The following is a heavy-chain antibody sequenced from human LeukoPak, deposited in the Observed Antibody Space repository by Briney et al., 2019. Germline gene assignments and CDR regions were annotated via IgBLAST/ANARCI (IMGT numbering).Heavy chain of an antibody. V-gene: IGHV4-34*01. CDR2: INHSGST. J-gene: IGHJ4*02. Sequence: SETLSLTCAVYGGSFSGYYWSWLRQPPGKGLEWIGEINHSGSTNYNPSLKSRVTISVDTSKNQFSLKLSSVTAADTAVYYCALVGSYGDKDYWGQGTLVTVSS. CDR1: GGSFSGYY. D-gene: IGHD4-17*01. CDR3: ALVGSYGDKDY.